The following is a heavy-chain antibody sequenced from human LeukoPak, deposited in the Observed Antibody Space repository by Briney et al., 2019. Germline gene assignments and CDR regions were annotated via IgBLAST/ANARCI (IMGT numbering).Heavy chain of an antibody. V-gene: IGHV3-7*01. J-gene: IGHJ6*03. D-gene: IGHD3-10*01. CDR2: IKQDGSEE. Sequence: GGSLRLSCAASGFTFSNYWMSWVRQAPGKRLEWVANIKQDGSEEYSVDSVKGRFTISRDNAKNSLYLQMNSLRAEDTAVYYCARVRTLYYYMDVWGKGTTVTISS. CDR3: ARVRTLYYYMDV. CDR1: GFTFSNYW.